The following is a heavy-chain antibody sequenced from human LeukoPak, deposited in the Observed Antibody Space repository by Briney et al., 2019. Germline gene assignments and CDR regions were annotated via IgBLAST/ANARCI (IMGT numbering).Heavy chain of an antibody. D-gene: IGHD1-26*01. J-gene: IGHJ5*02. CDR2: IDKKDKGYATAT. V-gene: IGHV3-73*01. CDR1: GFTFGGSA. Sequence: GGSLRLSCAASGFTFGGSAIHWVRQSSGKGLEWVGQIDKKDKGYATATAYAASVKGRFTISRDDSINTAYLQMKSLKTEDTALYYCTRDSGTYNWFDPWGQGTLVTVSS. CDR3: TRDSGTYNWFDP.